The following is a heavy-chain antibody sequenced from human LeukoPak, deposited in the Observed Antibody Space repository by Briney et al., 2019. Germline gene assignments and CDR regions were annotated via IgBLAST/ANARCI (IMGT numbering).Heavy chain of an antibody. J-gene: IGHJ4*02. V-gene: IGHV3-23*01. Sequence: GGSLRLSCAASGFTFSSHWMSWVRQAPGKGLEWVSAISGSGGSTYYADSVKGRFTISRDNSKNTLYLQMNSLRAEDTAVYYCAKDRPTYYYDSSGYHTVDYWGQGTLVTVSS. CDR3: AKDRPTYYYDSSGYHTVDY. CDR2: ISGSGGST. D-gene: IGHD3-22*01. CDR1: GFTFSSHW.